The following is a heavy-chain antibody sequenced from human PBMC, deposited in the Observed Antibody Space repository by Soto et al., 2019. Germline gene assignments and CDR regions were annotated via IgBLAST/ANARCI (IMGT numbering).Heavy chain of an antibody. CDR2: IMPIFGTT. Sequence: QVQLVQSGAEVKKPGSSVKVSCKASGGTFSSFPIAWVRQGPGQGLEWVGGIMPIFGTTKYAQNFRDRVTIYADESTRTAYMELSSLRFEDTAVYYCAMIEYSSGSDYWGQGTLVTVFS. V-gene: IGHV1-69*01. J-gene: IGHJ4*02. D-gene: IGHD6-19*01. CDR1: GGTFSSFP. CDR3: AMIEYSSGSDY.